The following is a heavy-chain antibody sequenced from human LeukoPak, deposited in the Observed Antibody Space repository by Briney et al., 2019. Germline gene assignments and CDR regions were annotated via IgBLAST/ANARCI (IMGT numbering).Heavy chain of an antibody. CDR1: GFTFSSYG. J-gene: IGHJ4*02. Sequence: GRSLRLSCAASGFTFSSYGMHWVRQAPGKGLEWVAVIWYDGSNKYYADSVKGRFTISRDNSKNTLYLQMNSLRAEDTAVYHCAKDPFNGDYVPYDYWGQGTLVTVSS. D-gene: IGHD4-17*01. CDR2: IWYDGSNK. CDR3: AKDPFNGDYVPYDY. V-gene: IGHV3-33*06.